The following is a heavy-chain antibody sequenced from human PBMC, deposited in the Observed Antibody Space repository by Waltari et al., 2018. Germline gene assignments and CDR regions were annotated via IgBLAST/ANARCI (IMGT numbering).Heavy chain of an antibody. CDR3: VAAKEYYYDGSGDDAFET. CDR2: IYQSGSS. D-gene: IGHD3-22*01. V-gene: IGHV4-38-2*01. J-gene: IGHJ3*02. Sequence: QVQLQESGPGLAKSSATLSLTCDVSGYSMRSGYYWGLLRQPPRKGLELNASIYQSGSSYYNPSLRSRVTISVDTSRNQFSLEMTSVTATDTATYYCVAAKEYYYDGSGDDAFETWGQGTLVTVSS. CDR1: GYSMRSGYY.